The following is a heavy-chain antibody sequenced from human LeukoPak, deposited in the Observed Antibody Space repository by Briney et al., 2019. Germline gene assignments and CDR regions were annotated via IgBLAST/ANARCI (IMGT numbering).Heavy chain of an antibody. V-gene: IGHV4-34*01. CDR2: ISHSGST. Sequence: SETVSLTCAVYGGSFSGYYWSWTRQPPGKGLEWIGEISHSGSTNYNPSLKSRVTIALDPSQNQFSLKLSSVTAADTAVYYCARVRGQVMTTVTTCAFDICGQRIIIADSS. CDR3: ARVRGQVMTTVTTCAFDI. J-gene: IGHJ3*02. D-gene: IGHD4-17*01. CDR1: GGSFSGYY.